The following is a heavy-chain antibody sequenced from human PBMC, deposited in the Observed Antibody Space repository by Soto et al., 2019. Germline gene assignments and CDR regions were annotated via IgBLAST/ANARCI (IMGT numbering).Heavy chain of an antibody. D-gene: IGHD6-13*01. CDR1: GGSFSGYY. CDR3: ARGYSSSWGI. V-gene: IGHV4-34*01. J-gene: IGHJ3*02. CDR2: INHSGST. Sequence: QVQLQQWGAGLLKPSETLSLTCAVYGGSFSGYYCSWIRQPPGKGLEWIGEINHSGSTNYNPSLKSRVTISVDTSKNQFSLKLSSVTAADTAVYYCARGYSSSWGIWGQGTMVTVSS.